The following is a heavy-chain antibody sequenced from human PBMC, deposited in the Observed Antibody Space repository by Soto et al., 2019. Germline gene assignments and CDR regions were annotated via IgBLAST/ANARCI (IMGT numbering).Heavy chain of an antibody. CDR2: IRSKVNSYAT. J-gene: IGHJ4*02. Sequence: GGSLRLSXAVSGFTFSGASRHWVRRPSPKSRQWVGRIRSKVNSYATAYAASVEGRFIISRDDSKNTTYLQMNSLKTEDTAVYYCTRRGTDRWDSGIGYWGQGTLVPVSS. D-gene: IGHD1-26*01. V-gene: IGHV3-73*01. CDR1: GFTFSGAS. CDR3: TRRGTDRWDSGIGY.